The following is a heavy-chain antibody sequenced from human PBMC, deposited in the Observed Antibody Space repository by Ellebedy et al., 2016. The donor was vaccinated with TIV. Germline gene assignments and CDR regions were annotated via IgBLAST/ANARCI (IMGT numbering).Heavy chain of an antibody. CDR3: ARHLPVAGNFDY. CDR2: IDPSDSYS. CDR1: GYSFTSYW. Sequence: KVSXKGSGYSFTSYWISWVRQMPGKGLEWMGRIDPSDSYSKYSPSFQGHVTISVDKSISTAYVQWSSLKASDTAMYYCARHLPVAGNFDYWGQGTLVTVSS. J-gene: IGHJ4*02. D-gene: IGHD6-19*01. V-gene: IGHV5-10-1*01.